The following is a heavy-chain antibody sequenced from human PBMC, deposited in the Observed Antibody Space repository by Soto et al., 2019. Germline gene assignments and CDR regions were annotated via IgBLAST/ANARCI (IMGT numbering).Heavy chain of an antibody. D-gene: IGHD6-13*01. Sequence: PGGSLRLSCAASGFTFSSYAMSWVRQAPGKGLEWVSAISGSGGSTYYADSVKGRFIISRDNSKNTLYLQMNSLRAKDTAVYYCAYSSTPFDYWGQGTLVTVPQ. J-gene: IGHJ4*02. CDR2: ISGSGGST. V-gene: IGHV3-23*01. CDR1: GFTFSSYA. CDR3: AYSSTPFDY.